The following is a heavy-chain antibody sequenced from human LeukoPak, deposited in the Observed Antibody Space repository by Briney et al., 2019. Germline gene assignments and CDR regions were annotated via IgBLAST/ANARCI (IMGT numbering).Heavy chain of an antibody. CDR2: ISAYNGNT. V-gene: IGHV1-18*04. Sequence: ASVKVSCKASGYTFTGYYMHWVRQAPGQGLEWMGWISAYNGNTNYAQKLQGRVTMTTDTSTSTAYMELRSLRSDDTAVYYCARVHYYDSSGEDFDYWGQGTLVTVSS. CDR1: GYTFTGYY. J-gene: IGHJ4*02. D-gene: IGHD3-22*01. CDR3: ARVHYYDSSGEDFDY.